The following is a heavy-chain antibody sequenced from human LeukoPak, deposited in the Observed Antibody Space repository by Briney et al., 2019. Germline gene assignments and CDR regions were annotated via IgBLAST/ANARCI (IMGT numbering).Heavy chain of an antibody. Sequence: SETLSLTCTVSGGSISSYYWSWIRQFPGKGLEWIGYIYYSGSTNYNPSLKSRVTISVDTSKNQCSLKLSSVTAADTAVYYCARHFGPRGSVPLDYWGQGTLVTVSS. J-gene: IGHJ4*02. CDR1: GGSISSYY. D-gene: IGHD3-16*01. CDR3: ARHFGPRGSVPLDY. CDR2: IYYSGST. V-gene: IGHV4-59*08.